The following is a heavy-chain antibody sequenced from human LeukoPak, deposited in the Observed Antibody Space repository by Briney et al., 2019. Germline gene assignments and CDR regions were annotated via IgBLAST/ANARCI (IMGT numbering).Heavy chain of an antibody. CDR2: IYYSGST. CDR1: GYSISSSNW. Sequence: KASETLSLTCAVSGYSISSSNWWGWIRQPPGKGLEWIGYIYYSGSTYYNPSLESRVTMSLDTSKNQISLNLSSVTAVDTAVYYCARAGPTTAVDAFDIWGLGTKVTGSS. J-gene: IGHJ3*02. D-gene: IGHD1-26*01. V-gene: IGHV4-28*03. CDR3: ARAGPTTAVDAFDI.